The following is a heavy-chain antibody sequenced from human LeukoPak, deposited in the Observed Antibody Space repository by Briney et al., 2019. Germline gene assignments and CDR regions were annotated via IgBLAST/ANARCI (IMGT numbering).Heavy chain of an antibody. CDR3: ARASDLYDYVWGSYRYYFDY. V-gene: IGHV1-2*02. Sequence: GASVKVSCKASGYTFTGYYMHWVRQAPGQGLEWMGWINPNSGGTNYAQKFQGRVTMTRDTSISTAYMELSRLRSGDTAVYYCARASDLYDYVWGSYRYYFDYWGQGTLVTVSS. CDR1: GYTFTGYY. J-gene: IGHJ4*02. D-gene: IGHD3-16*02. CDR2: INPNSGGT.